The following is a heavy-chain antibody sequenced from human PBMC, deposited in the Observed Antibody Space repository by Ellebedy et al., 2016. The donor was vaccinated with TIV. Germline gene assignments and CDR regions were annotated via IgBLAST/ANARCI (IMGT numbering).Heavy chain of an antibody. D-gene: IGHD3-10*01. J-gene: IGHJ4*02. CDR2: INPEETTT. V-gene: IGHV3-74*01. Sequence: GESLKISCAGSGFYWMHWVRQAPGKGLVWVSRINPEETTTNYEDSVRGRFAISRDIAKNTVYLQMNSLRVEDTAVYYCVRDLHGYNDQWGQGTLVTVSS. CDR1: GFYW. CDR3: VRDLHGYNDQ.